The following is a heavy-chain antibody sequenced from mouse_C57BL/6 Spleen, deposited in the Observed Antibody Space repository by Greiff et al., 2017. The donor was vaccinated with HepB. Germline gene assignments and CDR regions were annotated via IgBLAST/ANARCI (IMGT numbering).Heavy chain of an antibody. CDR3: ARELIYYGPYYAMDY. D-gene: IGHD2-1*01. CDR1: GYTFTDYY. CDR2: IYPGSGNT. Sequence: VQLQESGAELVRPGASVKLSCKASGYTFTDYYINWVKQRPGQGLEWIARIYPGSGNTYYNEKFKGKATLTAEKSSSTAYMQLSSLTSEDSAVYFCARELIYYGPYYAMDYWGQGTSVTVSS. J-gene: IGHJ4*01. V-gene: IGHV1-76*01.